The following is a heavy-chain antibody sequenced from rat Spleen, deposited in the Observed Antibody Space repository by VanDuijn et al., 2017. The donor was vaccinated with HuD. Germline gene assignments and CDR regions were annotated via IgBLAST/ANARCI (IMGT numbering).Heavy chain of an antibody. V-gene: IGHV5-27*01. CDR1: GFTFSDYY. Sequence: EVQLVESGGGLVQPGRSLKLSCAASGFTFSDYYMAWVRQAPKKGLEWVASISPSGGSTYYRDSVKGRFTVSRDTAKSTLFLQMDSLRSEDTATYYCTTRPYYSSLNWFPYWGQGTLVTVSS. CDR3: TTRPYYSSLNWFPY. D-gene: IGHD1-2*01. CDR2: ISPSGGST. J-gene: IGHJ3*01.